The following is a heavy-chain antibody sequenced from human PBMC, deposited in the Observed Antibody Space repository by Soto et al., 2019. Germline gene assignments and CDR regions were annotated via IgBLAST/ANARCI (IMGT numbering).Heavy chain of an antibody. D-gene: IGHD4-17*01. CDR1: GISRHC. V-gene: IGHV3-74*01. CDR2: INPESTTI. CDR3: ARGAYGEPFDS. J-gene: IGHJ4*02. Sequence: GGSLRLSCLASGISRHCMHWVRQAPGKGLVWFSRINPESTTINYADSVKGRFSISRDNAKDTLYLQMNSLRAEDTAVYYCARGAYGEPFDSWGQGTLVTVSS.